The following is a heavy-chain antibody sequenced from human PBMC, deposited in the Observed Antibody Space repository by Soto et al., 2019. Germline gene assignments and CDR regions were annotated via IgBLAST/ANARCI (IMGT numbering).Heavy chain of an antibody. CDR3: ARGRYGDY. CDR1: GYTFTSYG. V-gene: IGHV1-18*01. D-gene: IGHD1-1*01. J-gene: IGHJ4*02. CDR2: ISDHNGNT. Sequence: QVHLVQSGAEVKKPGASVKVSCKCSGYTFTSYGITWVRQAPGQGLEWMGWISDHNGNTNYAQKLQGRVTVTRDTSTSTAYMERRSLRPDDTAVYYCARGRYGDYWGQGALVTVSS.